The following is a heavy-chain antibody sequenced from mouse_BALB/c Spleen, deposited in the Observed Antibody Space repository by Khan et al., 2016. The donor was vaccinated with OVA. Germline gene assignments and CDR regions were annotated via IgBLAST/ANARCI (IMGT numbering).Heavy chain of an antibody. J-gene: IGHJ2*01. V-gene: IGHV5-17*02. D-gene: IGHD2-3*01. CDR2: ISSGSSTI. Sequence: EVELVESGGGLVQPGGSRKLSCAASGFTFSGFGMHWVRQAPEKGLEWVTYISSGSSTIYYTDTVKGRFTISRDNPTNTLFLQLTSLRSEDTAMYFCARTGYYYCDYWGQGTTLTVSS. CDR3: ARTGYYYCDY. CDR1: GFTFSGFG.